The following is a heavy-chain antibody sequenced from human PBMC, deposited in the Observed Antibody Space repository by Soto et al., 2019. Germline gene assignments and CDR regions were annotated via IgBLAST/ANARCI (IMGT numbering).Heavy chain of an antibody. CDR2: IKSKVHGETT. J-gene: IGHJ6*02. V-gene: IGHV3-15*01. CDR3: PVGIYYYGWDG. CDR1: GFNFSNGW. Sequence: EVQLVESGGGLVKPGGSLRLSCAASGFNFSNGWMSWVRQAPGKGLEWVGRIKSKVHGETTDYAAHVKGRFTISRDNSKNTLYLQMNSLRAEDTARYYCPVGIYYYGWDGWGQGTTVTVSS. D-gene: IGHD6-13*01.